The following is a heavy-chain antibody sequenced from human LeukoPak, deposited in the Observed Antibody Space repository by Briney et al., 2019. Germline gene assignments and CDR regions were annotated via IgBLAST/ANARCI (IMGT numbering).Heavy chain of an antibody. V-gene: IGHV1-2*02. D-gene: IGHD5-18*01. J-gene: IGHJ4*02. CDR1: GYTFTGYY. CDR2: INPNSGGT. Sequence: ASVKVSCKAPGYTFTGYYMHWVRQAPGQGLEWMGWINPNSGGTNYAQKFQGRVTMTRDTSISTAYMELSRLRSDDTAVYYCARWDVDTAMVDYWGQGTLVTVSS. CDR3: ARWDVDTAMVDY.